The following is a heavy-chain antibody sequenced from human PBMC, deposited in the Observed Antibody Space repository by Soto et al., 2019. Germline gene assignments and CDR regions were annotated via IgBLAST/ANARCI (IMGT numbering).Heavy chain of an antibody. CDR1: GFTFSDYY. J-gene: IGHJ4*02. Sequence: EVQLVESGGGLVQPEGSLRLSCAASGFTFSDYYMDWVRQAPGKGLEWVGRIRDKANTYTTEYAASVKGRFTVSRDNSRNSLYLQMNSLKTEDTAMYYCTRVGKSTTPYYTDYWGQGTLVTVSS. V-gene: IGHV3-72*01. CDR2: IRDKANTYTT. CDR3: TRVGKSTTPYYTDY.